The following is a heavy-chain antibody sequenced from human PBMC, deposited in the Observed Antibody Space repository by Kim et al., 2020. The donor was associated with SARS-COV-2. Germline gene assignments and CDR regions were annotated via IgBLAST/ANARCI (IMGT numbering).Heavy chain of an antibody. Sequence: GGSLRLSCAASGFTFSTYNMNWVRQAPGKGLEWLSDIGSSGTAIHYADSVKGRFTISRDNVKNSLYLQMDSLRAEDTAVYFCARSNKGFDYCGQGALFTVSP. CDR2: IGSSGTAI. V-gene: IGHV3-48*01. CDR1: GFTFSTYN. D-gene: IGHD4-4*01. J-gene: IGHJ4*02. CDR3: ARSNKGFDY.